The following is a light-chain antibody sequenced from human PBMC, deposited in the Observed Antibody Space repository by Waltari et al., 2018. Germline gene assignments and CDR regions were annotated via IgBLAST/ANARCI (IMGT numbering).Light chain of an antibody. Sequence: DIVLTQSPGSLSLSPGERATLSCRASQSLSSSYLAWYQQKPGQAPRLLIDDVSSRATGIPDRFSGSGSGTDFTLTISRLDPEDFADYFCQQYSSSPDSFGQGTKLEI. J-gene: IGKJ2*03. CDR3: QQYSSSPDS. V-gene: IGKV3-20*01. CDR2: DVS. CDR1: QSLSSSY.